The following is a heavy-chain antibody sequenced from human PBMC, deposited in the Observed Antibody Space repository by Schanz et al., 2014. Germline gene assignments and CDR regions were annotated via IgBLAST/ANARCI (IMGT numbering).Heavy chain of an antibody. V-gene: IGHV3-30*04. D-gene: IGHD3-10*01. Sequence: QVQLVESGGGVVQPGTSLRLSCAASGFTFRGHAMHWVRQAPGQGLEKVAVTSTDGTKTYYAASVRGRFTISRDNSKNTVYLQMNSLTAEDTAVYYCVREDMVRGIRAFDIWGQGPMVTVSS. CDR1: GFTFRGHA. CDR2: TSTDGTKT. J-gene: IGHJ3*02. CDR3: VREDMVRGIRAFDI.